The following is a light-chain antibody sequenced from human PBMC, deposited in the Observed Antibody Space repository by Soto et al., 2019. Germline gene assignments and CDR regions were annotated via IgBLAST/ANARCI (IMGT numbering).Light chain of an antibody. J-gene: IGLJ1*01. V-gene: IGLV2-14*01. CDR2: DVS. CDR1: SSDVGGYNY. Sequence: QSVLTQPASVSGSPGQSITISCTGTSSDVGGYNYGSWYQQHPGKAPKLMIYDVSNRPSGVSNRFSGSKSGNTASLTISWLQAEDEADYYCSSYTSSSTYVFGTGTKVTVL. CDR3: SSYTSSSTYV.